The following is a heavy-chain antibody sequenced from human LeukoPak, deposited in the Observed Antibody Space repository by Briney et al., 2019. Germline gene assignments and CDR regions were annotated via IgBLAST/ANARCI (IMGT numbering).Heavy chain of an antibody. Sequence: PSETLSLTCTVSGGSISSGSYYWSWIRQPAGKGLEWIGRIYTSGSTNYNPSLKSRVTISVDTSKNQFSLKLSSVTAADTAVYYCARGGWGYFDWFHIRAEYFQHWGQGTLVTVSS. J-gene: IGHJ1*01. CDR3: ARGGWGYFDWFHIRAEYFQH. V-gene: IGHV4-61*02. D-gene: IGHD3-9*01. CDR2: IYTSGST. CDR1: GGSISSGSYY.